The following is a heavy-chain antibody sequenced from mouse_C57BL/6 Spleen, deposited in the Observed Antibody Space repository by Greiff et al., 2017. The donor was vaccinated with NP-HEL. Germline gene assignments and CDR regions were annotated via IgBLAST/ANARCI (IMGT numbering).Heavy chain of an antibody. J-gene: IGHJ4*01. CDR2: IHPNRGST. CDR3: ARSGGYYGNYYAMDY. D-gene: IGHD1-1*01. Sequence: QVQLQQPGAELVKPGASVKLSCKASGYTFTSYWMHWVKQRPGQGLEWIGMIHPNRGSTNYTEKFKSKATLTVYKSSSTAYMQLSSLTSEDSAVYYCARSGGYYGNYYAMDYWGQGTSVTVSS. V-gene: IGHV1-64*01. CDR1: GYTFTSYW.